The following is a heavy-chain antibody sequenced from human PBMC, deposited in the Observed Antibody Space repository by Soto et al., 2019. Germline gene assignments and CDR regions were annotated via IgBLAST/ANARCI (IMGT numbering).Heavy chain of an antibody. CDR3: ARRPSSGLGINWYFDL. Sequence: QVQLVQSGAEVKKPGSSVKVSCKASGGTFSSYAISWVRQAPGQGLEWMGGIIPIVGTANYAQKFQGRVTITADESTSTAYMELSSLRSEDTAVYYCARRPSSGLGINWYFDLWGRGTLVTVSS. CDR1: GGTFSSYA. D-gene: IGHD6-19*01. V-gene: IGHV1-69*01. J-gene: IGHJ2*01. CDR2: IIPIVGTA.